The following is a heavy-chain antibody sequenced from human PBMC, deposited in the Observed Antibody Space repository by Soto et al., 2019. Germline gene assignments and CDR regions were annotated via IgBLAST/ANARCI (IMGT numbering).Heavy chain of an antibody. Sequence: PGESLKISCKGSGYSFNSYWIGWVRQMPGKGLEWMGIIYPGDSDTKYSPSFQGQVTISADKSISTAYLQWSSLKASDTAMYYCASLGYSYGNGMDVWGQGTTVTVSS. V-gene: IGHV5-51*01. CDR3: ASLGYSYGNGMDV. CDR2: IYPGDSDT. D-gene: IGHD5-18*01. CDR1: GYSFNSYW. J-gene: IGHJ6*02.